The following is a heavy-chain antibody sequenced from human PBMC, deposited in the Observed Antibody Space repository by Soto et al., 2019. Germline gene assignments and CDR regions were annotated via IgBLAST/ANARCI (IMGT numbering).Heavy chain of an antibody. Sequence: SQTLSLTCAISGDSVSSNSAAWNWVRQSPSRGLEWLGRTYYRSKWYNDYAVSVRSRITINPDTSKNQFSLHLNSVTPEDTAVYYCVRFWPPPYSDALTDYTDAFDYWGQGTLVTVSS. CDR1: GDSVSSNSAA. D-gene: IGHD3-9*01. CDR2: TYYRSKWYN. V-gene: IGHV6-1*01. CDR3: VRFWPPPYSDALTDYTDAFDY. J-gene: IGHJ4*02.